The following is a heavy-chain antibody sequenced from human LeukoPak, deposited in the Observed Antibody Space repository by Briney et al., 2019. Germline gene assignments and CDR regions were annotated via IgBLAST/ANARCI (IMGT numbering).Heavy chain of an antibody. V-gene: IGHV4-34*01. Sequence: SETLSLTCAVYGGSFSGYYWSWIRQPPGKGLEWIGEINHSGSTNYNPSLKSRVTISVDTSKNQFSLKLSSVTAADTAVYYCARIAVAGTSPLFDYWGQGTLVTVSS. CDR3: ARIAVAGTSPLFDY. CDR1: GGSFSGYY. CDR2: INHSGST. D-gene: IGHD6-19*01. J-gene: IGHJ4*02.